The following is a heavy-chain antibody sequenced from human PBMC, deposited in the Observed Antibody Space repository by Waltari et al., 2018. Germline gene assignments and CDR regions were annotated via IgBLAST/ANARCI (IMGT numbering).Heavy chain of an antibody. Sequence: QVQLRESGPGLVRSSETLSLTCTVSGHSVNNDFSWAWIRQSPGGGLEWIASLYHTGSSHYNSTLKSRVSISTDMSTKQFFLTLTHLTAADTAVYYCAEEGNTTAGLFDSWGQGTLVTVSS. CDR3: AEEGNTTAGLFDS. D-gene: IGHD6-25*01. J-gene: IGHJ4*02. V-gene: IGHV4-38-2*02. CDR2: LYHTGSS. CDR1: GHSVNNDFS.